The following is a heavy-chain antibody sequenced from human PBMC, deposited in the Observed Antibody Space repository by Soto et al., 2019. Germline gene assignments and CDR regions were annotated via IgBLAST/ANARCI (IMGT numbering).Heavy chain of an antibody. CDR2: VSGNGAVT. Sequence: EVQLLDSGGGLAQPGGSLRLSCAASGFTFGNYAMNWVRQAPGKGLEWVSTVSGNGAVTYYADSVKGRFTISRDNSRSTLYLQMNNLRAEDTAIYFCAKVPAGLKTFDYWGQGTLVTVSS. V-gene: IGHV3-23*01. CDR1: GFTFGNYA. CDR3: AKVPAGLKTFDY. D-gene: IGHD2-2*01. J-gene: IGHJ4*02.